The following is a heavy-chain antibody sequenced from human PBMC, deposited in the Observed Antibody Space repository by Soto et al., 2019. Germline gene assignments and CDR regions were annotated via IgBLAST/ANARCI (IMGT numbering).Heavy chain of an antibody. J-gene: IGHJ5*02. V-gene: IGHV1-69*01. D-gene: IGHD2-15*01. CDR3: APWAGPERLLTNSGFDP. CDR1: GGTFSSYA. CDR2: IIPIFGTA. Sequence: QVQLVQSGAEVKKPGSSVKVSCKASGGTFSSYAISWVRQAPGQGLEWMGGIIPIFGTANYAQKFQGRVTITADESTSTAYMELSRMRSEATAVYYWAPWAGPERLLTNSGFDPWGQGTLVTVSS.